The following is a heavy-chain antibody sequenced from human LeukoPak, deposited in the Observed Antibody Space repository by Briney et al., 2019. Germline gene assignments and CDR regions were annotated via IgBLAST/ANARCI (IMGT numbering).Heavy chain of an antibody. CDR3: ARDPYSAGKTDYYYYMDV. CDR2: IIPIFGTA. CDR1: GGTFSSYA. D-gene: IGHD3-10*01. V-gene: IGHV1-69*13. J-gene: IGHJ6*03. Sequence: ASVKVSCKASGGTFSSYAISWVRQAPGQGLEWMGGIIPIFGTANYAQKFQGRVTITADESTSTAYMELSSLRSEDTAVYYCARDPYSAGKTDYYYYMDVWGKGTTVTVSS.